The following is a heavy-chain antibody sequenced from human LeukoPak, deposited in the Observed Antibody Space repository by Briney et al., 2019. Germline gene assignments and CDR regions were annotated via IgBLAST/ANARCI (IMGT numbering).Heavy chain of an antibody. V-gene: IGHV4-39*01. J-gene: IGHJ4*02. D-gene: IGHD2-2*02. CDR3: VRMTGSGCISTISYTDY. CDR2: IYYSGST. CDR1: GGSISSSSYY. Sequence: MPSETLSLTCTVSGGSISSSSYYWGWIRQPPGKGLEWIGSIYYSGSTYYNPSLKSRVTISVDTSKNQFSLKLGSVTAADTAMYYFVRMTGSGCISTISYTDYWGQGTLVTVSS.